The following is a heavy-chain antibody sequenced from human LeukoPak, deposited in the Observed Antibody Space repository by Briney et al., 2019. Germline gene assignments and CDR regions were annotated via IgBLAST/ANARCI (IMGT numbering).Heavy chain of an antibody. J-gene: IGHJ4*02. Sequence: GGSLRLSCAASGFTFSNAWRSWVRQAPGKGLQWVGRIKTNTDGGTTDYAAPVKDRFTISTGDTTNTLFLQMISLQSADTAVYYCTTDHDTSSWTFIYWGQGTLVTVSS. CDR2: IKTNTDGGTT. CDR3: TTDHDTSSWTFIY. CDR1: GFTFSNAW. V-gene: IGHV3-15*01. D-gene: IGHD6-13*01.